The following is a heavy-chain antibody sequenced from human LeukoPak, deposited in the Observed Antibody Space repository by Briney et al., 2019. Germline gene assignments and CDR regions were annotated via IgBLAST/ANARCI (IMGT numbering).Heavy chain of an antibody. D-gene: IGHD3-9*01. CDR3: ARSYNDILTGYTPPDY. V-gene: IGHV4-39*07. J-gene: IGHJ4*02. Sequence: SETLSLTCTVSGGSISSSPCYWGWIRQPPGKGLEWFGTICSSGNTYYNYNPSLKSRVTISVDKSKNQFSLKLSSVTAADTAVYYCARSYNDILTGYTPPDYWGQGTLVTVSS. CDR1: GGSISSSPCY. CDR2: ICSSGNTYY.